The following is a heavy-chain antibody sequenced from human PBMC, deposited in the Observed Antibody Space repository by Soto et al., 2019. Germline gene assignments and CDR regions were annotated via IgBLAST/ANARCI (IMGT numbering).Heavy chain of an antibody. Sequence: SETLSLTCTVSDGSLSPNYWSWIRQPPGKGLEWIGYIYFAGTTTYNPSLQSRVSISLDTSKNEVSLKLTSVTAADTAVYFCARLGAYYQAMXSWGQGTLVXVSS. D-gene: IGHD3-22*01. CDR1: DGSLSPNY. CDR2: IYFAGTT. CDR3: ARLGAYYQAMXS. V-gene: IGHV4-59*08. J-gene: IGHJ1*01.